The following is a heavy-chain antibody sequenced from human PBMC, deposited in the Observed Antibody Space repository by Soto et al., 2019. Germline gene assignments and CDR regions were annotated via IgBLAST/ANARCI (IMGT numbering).Heavy chain of an antibody. Sequence: SETLSLTCTVSGGSISSGGYYWSWIRQHPGKGLEWIGYIYYSGSTYYNPSLKSRVTISVDTSKNQFSLKLGSVTAADTAVYYCARDGNCSGGSCYASDAFDIWGQGTMVTVSS. D-gene: IGHD2-15*01. J-gene: IGHJ3*02. V-gene: IGHV4-31*03. CDR3: ARDGNCSGGSCYASDAFDI. CDR1: GGSISSGGYY. CDR2: IYYSGST.